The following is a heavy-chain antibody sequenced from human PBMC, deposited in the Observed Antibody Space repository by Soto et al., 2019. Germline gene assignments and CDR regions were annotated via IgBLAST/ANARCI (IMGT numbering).Heavy chain of an antibody. J-gene: IGHJ4*02. CDR1: GFSISDHY. CDR2: SSNSGTFT. CDR3: ARSGENYNVLDY. D-gene: IGHD3-10*02. Sequence: PGGSLRLTCAASGFSISDHYMSWIRQAPGKGLEWVSYSSNSGTFTKYADSVKGRFSISRDNAKNSLYLEINSLRGEDTAIYYRARSGENYNVLDYWGQGTPVTVSS. V-gene: IGHV3-11*03.